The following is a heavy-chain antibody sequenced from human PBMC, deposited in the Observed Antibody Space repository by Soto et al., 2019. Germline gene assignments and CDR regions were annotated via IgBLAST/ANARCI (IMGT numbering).Heavy chain of an antibody. J-gene: IGHJ6*02. CDR2: ISGSGGST. D-gene: IGHD6-13*01. V-gene: IGHV3-23*01. CDR1: GFTFSSYA. CDR3: AKDLSGSSWYQVNYYYGMDV. Sequence: PGGSLRLSCAASGFTFSSYAMSWVRQAPGKGLEWVSAISGSGGSTYYADSVKGRFTISRDNSKNTLYLQMNSLRAEDTAVYYCAKDLSGSSWYQVNYYYGMDVWGQGTTVTVSS.